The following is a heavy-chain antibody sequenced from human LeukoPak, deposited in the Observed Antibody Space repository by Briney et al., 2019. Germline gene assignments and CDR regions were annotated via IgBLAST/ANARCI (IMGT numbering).Heavy chain of an antibody. D-gene: IGHD3-9*01. CDR1: GNSISSFF. CDR3: ARQSDILTGYPIDF. CDR2: ICYSGST. J-gene: IGHJ4*02. V-gene: IGHV4-59*08. Sequence: SETLSLTCTVSGNSISSFFWSWIRQPPGKGLEWIGYICYSGSTNYNPSLKSRVTISVDTSKNQFSLKLSSVTAADTAVYYCARQSDILTGYPIDFWGQGNLVTVSS.